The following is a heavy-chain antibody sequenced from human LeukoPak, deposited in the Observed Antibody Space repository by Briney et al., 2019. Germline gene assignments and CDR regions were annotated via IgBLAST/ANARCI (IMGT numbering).Heavy chain of an antibody. V-gene: IGHV1-2*02. J-gene: IGHJ4*02. Sequence: ASVKVSCKTSGYTFTGYSIHWVRQAPGQGLEWMGWVNPNSGGTDYARKFQGRVIMTRDTSISTVYMELSRLTSDDTAMYYCARDLNGSGSFYNGALDYWGQGTLVTVSS. CDR3: ARDLNGSGSFYNGALDY. CDR2: VNPNSGGT. CDR1: GYTFTGYS. D-gene: IGHD3-10*01.